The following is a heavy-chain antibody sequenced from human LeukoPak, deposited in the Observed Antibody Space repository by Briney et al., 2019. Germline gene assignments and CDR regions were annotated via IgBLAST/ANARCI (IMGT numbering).Heavy chain of an antibody. Sequence: SSVKVSCKASGYTFTSYDINWVRQATGQGPKWMGWMNPNSGNTGYAQKFQGRVTMTRNTSISTAYMELRSLRSDDTAVYYCTRGGSSGPEGWFDPWAQGTLVTVSS. J-gene: IGHJ5*02. CDR1: GYTFTSYD. CDR2: MNPNSGNT. D-gene: IGHD6-19*01. V-gene: IGHV1-8*01. CDR3: TRGGSSGPEGWFDP.